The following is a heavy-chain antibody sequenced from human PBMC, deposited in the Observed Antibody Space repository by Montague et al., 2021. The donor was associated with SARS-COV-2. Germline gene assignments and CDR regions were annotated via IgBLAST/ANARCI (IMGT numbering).Heavy chain of an antibody. Sequence: TLSLTCSVSGVSISSGAYYWSWIRQHPGKGPEWIGNIYYNGSTYYNPSLKSRVTIAADTSKNHFSLKLSSVTTADTAVYYCARSPYYDSSGHMGLDFWGQGTLVTVSS. CDR1: GVSISSGAYY. CDR3: ARSPYYDSSGHMGLDF. V-gene: IGHV4-31*03. CDR2: IYYNGST. D-gene: IGHD3-22*01. J-gene: IGHJ4*02.